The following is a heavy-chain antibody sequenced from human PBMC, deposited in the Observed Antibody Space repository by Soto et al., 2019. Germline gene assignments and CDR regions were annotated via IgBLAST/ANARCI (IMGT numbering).Heavy chain of an antibody. CDR1: GYTLTELS. J-gene: IGHJ4*02. CDR3: ATLPGGRFLEWPIFDY. CDR2: FDPEDGET. D-gene: IGHD3-3*01. Sequence: ASVKVSCKVSGYTLTELSMHWVRQAPGKGLEWMGGFDPEDGETIYAQKFQGRVTMTEDTSTDTAYMELSSLRSEDTAVYYCATLPGGRFLEWPIFDYWGQGTLLTVSS. V-gene: IGHV1-24*01.